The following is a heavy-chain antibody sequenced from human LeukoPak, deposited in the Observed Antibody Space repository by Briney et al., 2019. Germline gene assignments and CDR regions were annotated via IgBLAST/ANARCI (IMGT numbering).Heavy chain of an antibody. CDR1: EFTFSSFE. J-gene: IGHJ3*02. V-gene: IGHV3-48*03. CDR2: ISDVGDTQ. CDR3: ARDRSKVTAYDDALDI. D-gene: IGHD2-21*02. Sequence: GGSLRLSCVASEFTFSSFELNWVRQAPGKGLGWISYISDVGDTQHYADSVKGRFTISRDNARNSLFLQMNSLTAEDTGVYYCARDRSKVTAYDDALDIWGQGTMVIVSS.